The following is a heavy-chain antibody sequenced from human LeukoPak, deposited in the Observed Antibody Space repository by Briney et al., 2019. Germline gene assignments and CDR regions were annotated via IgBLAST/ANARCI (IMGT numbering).Heavy chain of an antibody. V-gene: IGHV4-59*08. D-gene: IGHD3-22*01. CDR2: IYYSGTT. J-gene: IGHJ4*02. CDR1: GGSISKYY. CDR3: ARQHYYDNSGYYYGL. Sequence: PSEALSLTCTVSGGSISKYYWNWIRQPPGKGLEGIGDIYYSGTTNYNLSPKSRGSMSVDTSKDKSSLKLSSVTAADTAVYYCARQHYYDNSGYYYGLWGQGTLVTISS.